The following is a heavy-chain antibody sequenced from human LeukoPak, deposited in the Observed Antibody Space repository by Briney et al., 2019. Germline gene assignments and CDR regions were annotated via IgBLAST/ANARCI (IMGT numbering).Heavy chain of an antibody. CDR2: ISSSGSTI. J-gene: IGHJ5*02. CDR1: GFTFSSYE. V-gene: IGHV3-48*03. CDR3: ARDLIVATLIWFDP. D-gene: IGHD5-12*01. Sequence: GGSLRLSCAASGFTFSSYEMNWVRQAPGKGLEWVSYISSSGSTIYYADSVKGRFTISRDNAKNSLYLQMNSLRAEDTAVYYCARDLIVATLIWFDPWGQGTLVTVSS.